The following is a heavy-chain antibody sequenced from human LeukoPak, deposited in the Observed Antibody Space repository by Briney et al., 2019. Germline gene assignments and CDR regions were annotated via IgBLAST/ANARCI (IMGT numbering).Heavy chain of an antibody. D-gene: IGHD5-18*01. Sequence: SVKVSCKASGGTFSSYAISWVRQAPGQGLEWMGGIIPIFGTANYAQKFQGRVTITADESTSTAYMELSSLRSEDTAVYYCARGPLDTAMAMNSIDYWGQGTLVTVSS. V-gene: IGHV1-69*13. CDR1: GGTFSSYA. CDR3: ARGPLDTAMAMNSIDY. CDR2: IIPIFGTA. J-gene: IGHJ4*02.